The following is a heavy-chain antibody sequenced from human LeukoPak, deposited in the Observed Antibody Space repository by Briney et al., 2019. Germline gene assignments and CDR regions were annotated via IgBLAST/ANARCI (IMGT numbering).Heavy chain of an antibody. Sequence: PGGSLRLSCAASGFTFSSYAMSWVRQAPGKGLEWVSAISGSGGSTYYADSVKGRFTISRDNSKNTLYLQMNSLRAEDTAVYYCQTYYYASSGLRPYNWFDPWGQGTLVTVSS. CDR2: ISGSGGST. V-gene: IGHV3-23*01. J-gene: IGHJ5*02. D-gene: IGHD3-22*01. CDR1: GFTFSSYA. CDR3: QTYYYASSGLRPYNWFDP.